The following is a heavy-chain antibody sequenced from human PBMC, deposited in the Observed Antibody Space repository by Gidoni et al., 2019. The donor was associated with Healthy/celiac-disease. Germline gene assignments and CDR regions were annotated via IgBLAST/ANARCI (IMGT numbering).Heavy chain of an antibody. Sequence: VLLVQPSAVSTTPGSSVTVSCKASRGTFSSYAISWVRQAPGPGLEWMGGIIPIFGTANHAKKFQGRVTITADESTSTAYMGLSSRRSEDTAGYYCARDWEEYSTGYEGGDYWGQGTLVTVSS. CDR3: ARDWEEYSTGYEGGDY. D-gene: IGHD6-6*01. CDR2: IIPIFGTA. CDR1: RGTFSSYA. V-gene: IGHV1-69*01. J-gene: IGHJ4*02.